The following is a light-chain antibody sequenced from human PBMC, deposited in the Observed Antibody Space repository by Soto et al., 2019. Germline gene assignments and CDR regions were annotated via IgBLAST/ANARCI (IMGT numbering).Light chain of an antibody. Sequence: EIVLTQSPATLSLSPGERATLSCRASQSISSFLAWYQQKPGQAPRLLIYDASNRATGIPARFSGRGSGTDFTLTISSLEPEDFATYYCQQYKSYLYTFGQGTKLEIK. CDR1: QSISSF. CDR3: QQYKSYLYT. J-gene: IGKJ2*01. V-gene: IGKV3-11*01. CDR2: DAS.